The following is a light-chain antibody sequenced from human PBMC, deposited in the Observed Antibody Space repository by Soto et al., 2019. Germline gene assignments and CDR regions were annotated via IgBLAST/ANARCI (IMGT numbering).Light chain of an antibody. V-gene: IGKV1-39*01. CDR1: QPIGTS. Sequence: DIQMTQSPSSLSASVGDRVTITCRASQPIGTSLHWYQQKPGKAPKVLISAASRLQSGVPSRFSGSGSGTHFALTISNLQPEDFATYYCQQGYTTLWTFGQGTKVDIK. J-gene: IGKJ1*01. CDR2: AAS. CDR3: QQGYTTLWT.